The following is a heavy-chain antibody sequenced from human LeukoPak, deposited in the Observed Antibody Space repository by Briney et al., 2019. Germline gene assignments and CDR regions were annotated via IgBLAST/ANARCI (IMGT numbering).Heavy chain of an antibody. CDR1: GGSISCYY. J-gene: IGHJ4*02. V-gene: IGHV4-4*07. CDR2: IYTSGST. CDR3: ARENSGSYREFDY. D-gene: IGHD1-26*01. Sequence: SETLSLTCTVSGGSISCYYWSWIRQPAGKGLEWIGRIYTSGSTNYNASLKSRVSMSVDTSKNQFSLKLSSVTAADTAVFYCARENSGSYREFDYWGQGTLVTVSS.